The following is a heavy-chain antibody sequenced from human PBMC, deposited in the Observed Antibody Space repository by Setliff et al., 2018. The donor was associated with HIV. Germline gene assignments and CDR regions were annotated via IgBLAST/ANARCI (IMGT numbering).Heavy chain of an antibody. Sequence: SETLSLTCTVSGASFSGRNQYWGWIRQTPGKGLEWIGNVYYNGDSRYNPSLKSRVTISVDTSKNQFSLKLSSVTAADTAVYYCARGKGSCYDYWGQGTLVTVSS. CDR2: VYYNGDS. J-gene: IGHJ4*02. CDR1: GASFSGRNQY. V-gene: IGHV4-39*07. CDR3: ARGKGSCYDY. D-gene: IGHD2-15*01.